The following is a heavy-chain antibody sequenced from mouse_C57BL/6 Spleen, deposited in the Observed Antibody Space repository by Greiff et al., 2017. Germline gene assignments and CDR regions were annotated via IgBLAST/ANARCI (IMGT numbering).Heavy chain of an antibody. CDR1: GFTFSSYT. Sequence: EVKLVESGGGLVKPGGSLKLSCAASGFTFSSYTMSWVRQTPEKRLEWVATISGGGGNTYYPDSVKGRFTISRDNAKNTLYLQMSSLRSEDTALYYCARGSTMITTGFAYWGQGTLVTVSA. CDR2: ISGGGGNT. J-gene: IGHJ3*01. V-gene: IGHV5-9*01. CDR3: ARGSTMITTGFAY. D-gene: IGHD2-4*01.